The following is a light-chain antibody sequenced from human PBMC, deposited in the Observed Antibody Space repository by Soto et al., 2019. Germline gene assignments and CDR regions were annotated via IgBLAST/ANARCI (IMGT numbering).Light chain of an antibody. CDR2: GAS. CDR1: QSVSSN. Sequence: EIVMTQSPATLSMSPGERATLSCRASQSVSSNLAWYQQKPGQAPRLLIYGASTRAAGIPARFSGSGSGTDFTLTISSLQSEDFLVYYCQQYNNWPPWTFGQGTKVEIK. V-gene: IGKV3-15*01. CDR3: QQYNNWPPWT. J-gene: IGKJ1*01.